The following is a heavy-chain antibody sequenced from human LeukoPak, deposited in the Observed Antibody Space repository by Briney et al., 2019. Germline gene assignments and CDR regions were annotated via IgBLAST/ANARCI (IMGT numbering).Heavy chain of an antibody. CDR2: IYYSGST. CDR1: GGSISISSYY. Sequence: SETLSLTCTVSGGSISISSYYWGRIRQPPGKRLKWIGSIYYSGSTYYNPSLKSRVTISVDTSKNQFSLKLSSVTAADTAVYYCACGGYSVTDAFDIWGQGTMVTVSS. V-gene: IGHV4-39*01. CDR3: ACGGYSVTDAFDI. D-gene: IGHD5/OR15-5a*01. J-gene: IGHJ3*02.